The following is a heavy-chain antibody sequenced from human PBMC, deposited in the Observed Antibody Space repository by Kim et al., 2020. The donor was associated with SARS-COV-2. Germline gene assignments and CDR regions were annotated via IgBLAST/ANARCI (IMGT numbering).Heavy chain of an antibody. CDR1: GYTFSSYG. D-gene: IGHD3-22*01. V-gene: IGHV3-33*01. Sequence: GGSLRLSCAASGYTFSSYGMHWVRQAPGKGLEWVAVIWYDGSNKYYADSVKGRFTISRDNSKNTLYLQMNSLRAEDTAVYYCARSAYYYDSSGQPYYFDYWGQGTLVTVSA. CDR3: ARSAYYYDSSGQPYYFDY. J-gene: IGHJ4*02. CDR2: IWYDGSNK.